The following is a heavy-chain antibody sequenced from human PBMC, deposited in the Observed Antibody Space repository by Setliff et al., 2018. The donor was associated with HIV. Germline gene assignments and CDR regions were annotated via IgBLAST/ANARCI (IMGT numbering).Heavy chain of an antibody. CDR3: ARHSRAGDIDY. CDR2: FYYSGST. D-gene: IGHD3-16*01. J-gene: IGHJ4*02. Sequence: SETLSLTCTVSGVSFSSSSYYRGWIRQPPGKGQEWIGSFYYSGSTYYNPSLKSRVTISVDTSKNQFSLRLTSVTAADTAVYYCARHSRAGDIDYWGRGTLVTVSS. V-gene: IGHV4-39*01. CDR1: GVSFSSSSYY.